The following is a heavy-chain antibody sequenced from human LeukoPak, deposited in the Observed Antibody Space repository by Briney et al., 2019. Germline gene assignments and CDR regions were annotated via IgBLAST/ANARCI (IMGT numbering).Heavy chain of an antibody. Sequence: SQTLSLTCAISGDSVSSNSVAWNWIRQSPSRGLEWLGRTYYRSKWYNAYAVSLTSRITINSDTSRNQFSLQLYSVTPDDTAVYYCAREYSGSRLDYWGQGNLVIVSS. CDR3: AREYSGSRLDY. V-gene: IGHV6-1*01. J-gene: IGHJ4*02. CDR1: GDSVSSNSVA. CDR2: TYYRSKWYN. D-gene: IGHD1-26*01.